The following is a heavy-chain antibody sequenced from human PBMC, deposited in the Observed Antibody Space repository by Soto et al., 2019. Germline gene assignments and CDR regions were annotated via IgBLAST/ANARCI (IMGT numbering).Heavy chain of an antibody. CDR2: IYYSGST. CDR1: GGSISSSSYY. D-gene: IGHD3-3*01. Sequence: PSETLSLTCTVSGGSISSSSYYWGWIRQPPGKGLEWIGRIYYSGSTYYNPSLKSRVTISVDTSKNQFSLKLSSVTAADTAVYYCARGDYDFWRMGYWGQGTVVTVSS. V-gene: IGHV4-39*07. J-gene: IGHJ4*02. CDR3: ARGDYDFWRMGY.